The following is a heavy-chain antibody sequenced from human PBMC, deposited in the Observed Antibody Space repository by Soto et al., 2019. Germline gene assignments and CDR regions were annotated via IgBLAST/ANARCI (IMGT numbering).Heavy chain of an antibody. CDR2: IYYSGST. D-gene: IGHD2-15*01. CDR1: GGSISSGGYY. J-gene: IGHJ3*02. V-gene: IGHV4-31*03. CDR3: ARDEGYCSGGSCYPAGFDI. Sequence: QVQLQESGPGLVKPSQTLSLTCTVSGGSISSGGYYWSWIRQHPGKGLEWIGYIYYSGSTYYNPSLKSRVTISVDTSKNQFSLKLSCVTAADTAVYYCARDEGYCSGGSCYPAGFDISFQGTMVTVSS.